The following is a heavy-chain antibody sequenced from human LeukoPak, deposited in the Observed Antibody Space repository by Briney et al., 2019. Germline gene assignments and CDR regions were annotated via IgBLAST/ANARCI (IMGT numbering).Heavy chain of an antibody. D-gene: IGHD3-22*01. CDR3: ARVGWDSSGSDY. Sequence: SETLSLTCAVYGESFSGYSWSWIRQPPGKGLEWIGEINHSGSTNYNPSLKSRVTISVDRSKNQFSLKLSSVTAADTAVYYCARVGWDSSGSDYWGQGTLVTVSS. V-gene: IGHV4-34*01. CDR2: INHSGST. CDR1: GESFSGYS. J-gene: IGHJ4*02.